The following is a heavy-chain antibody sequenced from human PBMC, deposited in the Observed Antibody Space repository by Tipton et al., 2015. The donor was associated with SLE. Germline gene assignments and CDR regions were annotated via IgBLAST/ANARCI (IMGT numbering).Heavy chain of an antibody. J-gene: IGHJ4*02. Sequence: TLSLTCTVSGVSMSTHYWTWIRQPPGKGLEWIGYIHDSGSAIYNPSLKSRVTISVDTSESQFSLRMSSVTAADTAVYYCARQSDTTMVAYFDSWGQGTVVTVSS. CDR3: ARQSDTTMVAYFDS. V-gene: IGHV4-59*08. CDR1: GVSMSTHY. CDR2: IHDSGSA. D-gene: IGHD5-18*01.